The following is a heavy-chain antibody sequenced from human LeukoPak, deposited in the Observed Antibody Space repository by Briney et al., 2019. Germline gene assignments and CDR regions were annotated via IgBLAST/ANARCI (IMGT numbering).Heavy chain of an antibody. J-gene: IGHJ4*02. CDR1: GGSISSGGYS. D-gene: IGHD5-18*01. Sequence: SQTLSLTCAVSGGSISSGGYSWSWIRQPPGKGLEWIGYIYHSGSTNYNPSLKSRVTISVDTSKNQFSLKLSSVTAADTAVYYCARSSYVDTLRHWGQGTLVTVSS. CDR3: ARSSYVDTLRH. V-gene: IGHV4-30-2*01. CDR2: IYHSGST.